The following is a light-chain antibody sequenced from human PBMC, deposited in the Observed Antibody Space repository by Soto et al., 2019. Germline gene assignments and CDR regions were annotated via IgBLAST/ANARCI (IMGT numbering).Light chain of an antibody. CDR1: QGIRND. J-gene: IGKJ4*01. V-gene: IGKV1-6*01. CDR2: SAF. Sequence: AIQMTQSPSSLSASVGDRVTITCRASQGIRNDLGWYQQKPGKAPKLLIYSAFTLHSGVPSRFSGSGSGTEFTLTIISLQPEDFATYYCLQDDAYPLTFGGGTKVEIK. CDR3: LQDDAYPLT.